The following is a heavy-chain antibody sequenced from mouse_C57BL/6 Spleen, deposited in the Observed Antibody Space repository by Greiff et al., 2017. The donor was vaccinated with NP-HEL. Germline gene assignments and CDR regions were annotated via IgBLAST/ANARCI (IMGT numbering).Heavy chain of an antibody. Sequence: QVQLQQPGAELVKPGASVKLSCKASGYTFTSYWMHWVKQRPGRGLAWIGRIDPNSGGTNYNEQLSSKATLTVDKPSRTAYMQLRSLTSEESAVYYCARSANYYGSSVAWFAYWGQGTLVTVSA. J-gene: IGHJ3*01. CDR1: GYTFTSYW. CDR2: IDPNSGGT. V-gene: IGHV1-72*01. D-gene: IGHD1-1*01. CDR3: ARSANYYGSSVAWFAY.